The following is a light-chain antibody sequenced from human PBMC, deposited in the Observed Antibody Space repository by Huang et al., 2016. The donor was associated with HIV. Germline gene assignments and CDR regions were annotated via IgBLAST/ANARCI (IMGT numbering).Light chain of an antibody. V-gene: IGKV1-33*01. Sequence: DIQMTQSPSSLSASVGDRVTITCQASHDSTNFLNWYQEKPGKAPKLLIYDAANLETGDPSKFSGGGSGKYFTLTISSLQPEEVETYYCQQYNNLPYTFGQGTKLEIK. CDR1: HDSTNF. CDR2: DAA. J-gene: IGKJ2*01. CDR3: QQYNNLPYT.